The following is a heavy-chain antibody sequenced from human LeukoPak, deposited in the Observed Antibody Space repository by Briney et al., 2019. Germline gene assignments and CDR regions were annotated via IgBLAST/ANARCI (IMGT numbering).Heavy chain of an antibody. CDR2: INPNSGGT. D-gene: IGHD2-2*01. CDR3: AREGDCSSTSCLDY. CDR1: GYTFTGYY. J-gene: IGHJ4*02. Sequence: GASVKVSCKASGYTFTGYYMHWVRQAPGQGLEWMGWINPNSGGTNYAQKFQGRVTMTRDTSTSTAYMELSRLRSDDTAVYYCAREGDCSSTSCLDYWGQGTLVTVSS. V-gene: IGHV1-2*02.